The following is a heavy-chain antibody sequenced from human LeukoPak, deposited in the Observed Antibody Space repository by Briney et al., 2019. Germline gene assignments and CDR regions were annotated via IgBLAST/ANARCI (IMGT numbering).Heavy chain of an antibody. J-gene: IGHJ3*02. CDR1: GGSISSGGYY. V-gene: IGHV4-31*03. CDR3: ASRYPSPAITIFGVVGDAFDI. D-gene: IGHD3-3*01. Sequence: SQTLSLTCTVSGGSISSGGYYWSWIRQHPGKGLEWIVYIYYSGSTYYNPSLKSRVTISVDTSKNQFSLKLSSVTAADTAVYYCASRYPSPAITIFGVVGDAFDIWGQGTMVTVSS. CDR2: IYYSGST.